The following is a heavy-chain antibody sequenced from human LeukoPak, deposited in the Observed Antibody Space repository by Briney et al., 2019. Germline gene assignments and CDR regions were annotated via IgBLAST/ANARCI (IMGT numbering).Heavy chain of an antibody. CDR2: IKSKTDGGTT. J-gene: IGHJ4*02. V-gene: IGHV3-15*01. Sequence: GGSLRLSCAASGFIFSDYYMNWIRQAPGKGLEWVGRIKSKTDGGTTDYAAPVKGRFTISRDDSKNTLYLQMNSLKSEDTAVYYCPTIRGYTSSWPFDYWGQGALVTVSS. CDR1: GFIFSDYY. D-gene: IGHD6-13*01. CDR3: PTIRGYTSSWPFDY.